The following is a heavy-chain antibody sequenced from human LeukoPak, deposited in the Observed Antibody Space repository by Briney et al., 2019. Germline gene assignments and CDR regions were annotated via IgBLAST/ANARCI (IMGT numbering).Heavy chain of an antibody. V-gene: IGHV3-30*02. CDR2: IRYDGSKK. J-gene: IGHJ4*02. D-gene: IGHD1-14*01. CDR1: GFTFSSYG. Sequence: GGSLRLSXAASGFTFSSYGMHWVRQTPGKGLEWVAFIRYDGSKKYYADSVKGRFTISRDNSKNTLYLQMNSLRAEDTAVYYCAKNRAGFDYWGQGTLVTVSS. CDR3: AKNRAGFDY.